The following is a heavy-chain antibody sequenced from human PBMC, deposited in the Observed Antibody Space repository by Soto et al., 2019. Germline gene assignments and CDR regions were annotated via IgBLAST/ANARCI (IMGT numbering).Heavy chain of an antibody. CDR3: VQQHYDRSGSPVAYFVA. Sequence: SETLSLTCTVSGGSISSSSYYWGWIRQPPGKGLEWIGSIYYSGSTYYNPSLKSRVTISVDTSNNRFSLRLNFVTAADTAVYYCVQQHYDRSGSPVAYFVAWAQGNLVPVSP. CDR2: IYYSGST. CDR1: GGSISSSSYY. V-gene: IGHV4-39*02. J-gene: IGHJ4*02. D-gene: IGHD3-3*01.